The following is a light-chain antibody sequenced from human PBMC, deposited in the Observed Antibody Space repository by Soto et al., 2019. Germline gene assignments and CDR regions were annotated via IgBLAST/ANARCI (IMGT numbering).Light chain of an antibody. V-gene: IGLV2-14*01. CDR1: SSNVGTFNY. J-gene: IGLJ3*02. Sequence: QSALTQPASVSGSPGQSITISCTGTSSNVGTFNYVSWYQQHPGKGPQVIIYEVTNRPSGVSNRFSGSKSGNTASLTISDLQAEDEDDYFCGSCTGGITDWVFGGGTKLTVL. CDR3: GSCTGGITDWV. CDR2: EVT.